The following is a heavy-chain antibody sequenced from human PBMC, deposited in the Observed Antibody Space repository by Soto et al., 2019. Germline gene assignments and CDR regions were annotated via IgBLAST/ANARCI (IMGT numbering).Heavy chain of an antibody. D-gene: IGHD1-26*01. CDR3: ARRGSGRYSDY. CDR1: GFTLDDYS. J-gene: IGHJ4*02. CDR2: STNKINSYTT. V-gene: IGHV3-72*01. Sequence: EVQLVESGGGLVQPGGSLRLSCAVSGFTLDDYSMDWVRQVPGKGLEWVARSTNKINSYTTEYAASVKGRFTIPRDGSQSSLYLQMNSLKSEDTAMYYCARRGSGRYSDYWGQGTLVTVSS.